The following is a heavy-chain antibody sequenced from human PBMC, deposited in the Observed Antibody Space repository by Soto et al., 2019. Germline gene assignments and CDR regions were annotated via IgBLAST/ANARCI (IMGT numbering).Heavy chain of an antibody. V-gene: IGHV3-74*01. Sequence: EVQLRESGGGLVQPGGSLRLSCAASGFTFSSYLMHWVRQAPEKGLVWVARINSDGSGASYADSVKGRFTISRDNAKNTLYLHMSTLRAEDTALYYCARETNAVVSCDSWGQGTLVTVSS. J-gene: IGHJ4*02. CDR3: ARETNAVVSCDS. CDR2: INSDGSGA. CDR1: GFTFSSYL.